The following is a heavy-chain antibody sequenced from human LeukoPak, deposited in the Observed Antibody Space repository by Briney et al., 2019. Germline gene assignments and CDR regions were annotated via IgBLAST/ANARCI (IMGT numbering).Heavy chain of an antibody. D-gene: IGHD1-14*01. CDR2: IYYSGST. J-gene: IGHJ5*02. CDR3: ASGRMDWFDP. Sequence: SESLSLTCTVSGGSISSGGYYWSWIRQHPGKGLEWIGYIYYSGSTYYNPSLKSRVTISLDTSKNQFSLKLSSVTAADTAVYYCASGRMDWFDPWGQGTLVTVSS. V-gene: IGHV4-31*03. CDR1: GGSISSGGYY.